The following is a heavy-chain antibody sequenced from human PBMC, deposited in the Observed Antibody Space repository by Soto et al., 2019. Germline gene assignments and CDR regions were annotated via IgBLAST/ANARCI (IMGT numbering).Heavy chain of an antibody. CDR3: ARAYNWFDP. CDR1: GGSISSYY. Sequence: SETLSVTCTGAGGSISSYYWSWIRQHPGKGLEWIGYIYYSGSTNYNPSLKSRVTISVDTSKNQFSPKLSSVTAADTAVYYCARAYNWFDPWGQGTLVTVSS. CDR2: IYYSGST. V-gene: IGHV4-59*08. J-gene: IGHJ5*02.